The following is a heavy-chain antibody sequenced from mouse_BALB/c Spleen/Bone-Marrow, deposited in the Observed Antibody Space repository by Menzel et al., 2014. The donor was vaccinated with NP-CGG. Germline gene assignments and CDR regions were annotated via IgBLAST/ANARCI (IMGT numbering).Heavy chain of an antibody. D-gene: IGHD1-1*01. CDR1: GYTFTSYW. J-gene: IGHJ2*01. CDR3: TRGYYASGYDY. CDR2: IYPSDSYT. V-gene: IGHV1-69*02. Sequence: QVQLQQSGSELVRPGASVKLSCKPSGYTFTSYWLNWETQRPGQGLEWIGHIYPSDSYTNYNQKFKDNATLTVDQTSSTAYTQLSSPTSEDSAVYYCTRGYYASGYDYWAQGTPPTVPP.